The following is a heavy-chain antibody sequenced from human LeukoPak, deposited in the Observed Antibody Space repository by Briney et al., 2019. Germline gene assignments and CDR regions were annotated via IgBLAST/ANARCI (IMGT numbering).Heavy chain of an antibody. V-gene: IGHV1-18*01. J-gene: IGHJ4*02. CDR1: GYSFDSFH. CDR3: ARDHSGFHLDY. D-gene: IGHD3-10*01. CDR2: IAVCNGIP. Sequence: ASVKVSCKASGYSFDSFHIAWVRQAPGHGLEWMGWIAVCNGIPKYVENLQGRITMTADTSTRTAYMELRGLTSDDTAVYYCARDHSGFHLDYWGQGTLVTVSS.